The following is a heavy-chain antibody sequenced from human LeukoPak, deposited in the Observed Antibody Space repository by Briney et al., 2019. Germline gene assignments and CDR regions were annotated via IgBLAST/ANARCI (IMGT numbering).Heavy chain of an antibody. Sequence: SVKVSCKASGGTFSNYDIGWVRQVPGQGLEWMGGIIPIFGTANYAQRFQGRVTITADDSTSTAYMELSSLRFDDTAIYYCARVRELGDIVAAVFDYWGQGTLVTVSS. J-gene: IGHJ4*02. CDR3: ARVRELGDIVAAVFDY. V-gene: IGHV1-69*13. D-gene: IGHD5-12*01. CDR1: GGTFSNYD. CDR2: IIPIFGTA.